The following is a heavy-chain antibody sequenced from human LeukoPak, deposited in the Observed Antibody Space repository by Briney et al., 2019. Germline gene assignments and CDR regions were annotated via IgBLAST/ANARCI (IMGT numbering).Heavy chain of an antibody. CDR1: GFTFSAYW. CDR3: ATAGQYRFDN. J-gene: IGHJ4*01. V-gene: IGHV3-74*01. D-gene: IGHD2-2*01. Sequence: PGGCLRLSCAASGFTFSAYWMGWVRQAPGKGLVWVSPINSDGSTINYADSVKGRLTISSDNAKNTLYLQLNSLRVQDTAVYHSATAGQYRFDNWGQKTLVTASS. CDR2: INSDGSTI.